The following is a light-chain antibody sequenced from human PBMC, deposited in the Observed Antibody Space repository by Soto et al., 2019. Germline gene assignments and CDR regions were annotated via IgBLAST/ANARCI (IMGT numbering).Light chain of an antibody. J-gene: IGKJ4*01. V-gene: IGKV4-1*01. CDR3: QQYYSAQLT. CDR2: WAS. Sequence: DIVMTQSPDSLAVSLGERATINCKSSQSILYSSNNKNYLVWYQQKPGQPPKVLIYWASTRESGVPERFSGSGSSKNLTLTVSSLQAEDVAVYYCQQYYSAQLTVGGWPKVHIK. CDR1: QSILYSSNNKNY.